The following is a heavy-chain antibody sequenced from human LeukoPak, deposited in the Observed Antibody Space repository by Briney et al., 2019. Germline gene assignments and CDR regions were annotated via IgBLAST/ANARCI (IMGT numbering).Heavy chain of an antibody. D-gene: IGHD3/OR15-3a*01. V-gene: IGHV4-39*01. Sequence: SETLSLTCTVSGDSISSSSSYWGWIRQPPGEGLEWIGSIYYSGNTYYNASLKSQVSISIDTSKNQFSLKLTSVTAADTAVYYCARQTGSGLFILPGGQGTLVTVSS. CDR1: GDSISSSSSY. CDR2: IYYSGNT. J-gene: IGHJ4*02. CDR3: ARQTGSGLFILP.